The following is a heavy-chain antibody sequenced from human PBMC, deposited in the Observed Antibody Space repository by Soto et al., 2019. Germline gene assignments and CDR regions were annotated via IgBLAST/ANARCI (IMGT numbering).Heavy chain of an antibody. D-gene: IGHD2-2*01. CDR1: GFAFHDYA. Sequence: EVQLVESGGYLVQPGRSLRLSCTASGFAFHDYAMSWVRQAPGKGLEWVGFARSKAYGGTTEHAASVKGRFTISRDEYKSIAYLRMNSLKTEDTAVYYCTAGYCSSSTCVGVFDHWGQGTLVTVSS. CDR3: TAGYCSSSTCVGVFDH. V-gene: IGHV3-49*04. J-gene: IGHJ4*02. CDR2: ARSKAYGGTT.